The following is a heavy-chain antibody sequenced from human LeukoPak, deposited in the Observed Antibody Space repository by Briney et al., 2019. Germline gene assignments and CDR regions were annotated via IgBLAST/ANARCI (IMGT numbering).Heavy chain of an antibody. CDR1: GFTFDDYA. CDR3: AKDKELGYYGSGAYFDY. CDR2: ISWNSGSI. Sequence: GGSLRLSCAASGFTFDDYAMHWVRQAPGKGLEWVSGISWNSGSIGYADSVKGRFTISRDNAKNSLYLQMNSLRAEDTALYYCAKDKELGYYGSGAYFDYWGQGPWSPSPQ. V-gene: IGHV3-9*01. J-gene: IGHJ4*02. D-gene: IGHD3-10*01.